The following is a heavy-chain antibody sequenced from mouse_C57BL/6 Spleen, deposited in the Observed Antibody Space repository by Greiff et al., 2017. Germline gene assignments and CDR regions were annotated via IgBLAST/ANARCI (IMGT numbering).Heavy chain of an antibody. D-gene: IGHD1-2*01. CDR2: INPSTGGT. CDR1: GYSFTGYY. J-gene: IGHJ2*01. CDR3: AILITTGFDY. V-gene: IGHV1-42*01. Sequence: VQLQQSGPELVKPGASVKISCKASGYSFTGYYMNWVKQSPEKSLEWIGEINPSTGGTTYNQKFKAKATLTVDKSSSTAYMQLKSLTSEDSAVYYCAILITTGFDYWGQGTTLTVSS.